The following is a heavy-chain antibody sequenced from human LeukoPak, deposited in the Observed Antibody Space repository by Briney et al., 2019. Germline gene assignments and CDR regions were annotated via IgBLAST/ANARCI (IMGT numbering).Heavy chain of an antibody. V-gene: IGHV4-59*01. D-gene: IGHD4-11*01. CDR2: MYNGGST. CDR3: ARVAKAVTGIPAS. Sequence: SETLSLTCTVSGDSISKYFWSWIRQSPGKGLEWIGDMYNGGSTIYNPSLKSRVTLSTDTSKTQFSLRLASVTAADTAVYYCARVAKAVTGIPASWGQGPHVTVSS. J-gene: IGHJ5*02. CDR1: GDSISKYF.